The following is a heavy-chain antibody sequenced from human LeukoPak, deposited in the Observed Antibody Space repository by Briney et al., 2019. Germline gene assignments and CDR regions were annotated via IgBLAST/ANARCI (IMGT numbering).Heavy chain of an antibody. V-gene: IGHV4-61*01. Sequence: SETLSLTCTVSGGSVSSGSYYWSWIRQPPGKGLEWIGYIYYSGSTNYNPSLKSRVTISVDTSKNQFSLKLSSVTAADTAVYYCAGDPVVVVAASDYYYYYGMDVWGQGTTVTVSS. CDR2: IYYSGST. CDR3: AGDPVVVVAASDYYYYYGMDV. D-gene: IGHD2-15*01. CDR1: GGSVSSGSYY. J-gene: IGHJ6*02.